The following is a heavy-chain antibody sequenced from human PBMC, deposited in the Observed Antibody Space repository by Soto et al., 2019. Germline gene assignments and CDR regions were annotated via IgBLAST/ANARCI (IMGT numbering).Heavy chain of an antibody. D-gene: IGHD3-22*01. J-gene: IGHJ4*02. V-gene: IGHV3-30*04. CDR3: VRGEREGYYNVHY. CDR1: GFTFSRYP. CDR2: ISYDGSET. Sequence: VQLVESGGGVVQPGRSLRLSCAASGFTFSRYPMHWARQAPGKGLEWVAVISYDGSETYDADSVKGRHTISRDVSNSALYLQMNGLTPADTAVYYCVRGEREGYYNVHYWGQGTLVIVSS.